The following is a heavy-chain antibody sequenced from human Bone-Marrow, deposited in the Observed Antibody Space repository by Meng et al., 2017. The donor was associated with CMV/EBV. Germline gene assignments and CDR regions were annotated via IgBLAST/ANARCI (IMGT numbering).Heavy chain of an antibody. D-gene: IGHD6-19*01. Sequence: GESLKISCAASGFTFSNAWMSWVRQAPGKGLEWVGRIKSKTDGGTTDYAAPVKGRFTISRDDSKNTLYLQMNSLKTGDTAVYYCTTEAVAGSLSPYYFDYWAQGTLVTVSS. V-gene: IGHV3-15*01. J-gene: IGHJ4*02. CDR3: TTEAVAGSLSPYYFDY. CDR1: GFTFSNAW. CDR2: IKSKTDGGTT.